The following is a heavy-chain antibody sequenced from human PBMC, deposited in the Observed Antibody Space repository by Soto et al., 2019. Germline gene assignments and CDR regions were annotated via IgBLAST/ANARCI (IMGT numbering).Heavy chain of an antibody. CDR1: GVSITYIHNRY. Sequence: PSETLSLTCTFSGVSITYIHNRYCSSFRLPPGKGLEWTGYISDIAYTSYNPSLKGRVSISVDTSKNQFSLTLTSVTAADTAVYYCARQGFGVLHGLVDVWGQGTTVTVSS. V-gene: IGHV4-59*08. CDR3: ARQGFGVLHGLVDV. CDR2: ISDIAYT. J-gene: IGHJ6*02. D-gene: IGHD3-10*01.